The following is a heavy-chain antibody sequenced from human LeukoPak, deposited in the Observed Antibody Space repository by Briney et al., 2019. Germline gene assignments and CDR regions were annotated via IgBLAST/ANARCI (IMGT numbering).Heavy chain of an antibody. CDR2: IYYSGRT. CDR3: AGSWAYYARISRGYWSDA. J-gene: IGHJ5*02. D-gene: IGHD3-22*01. CDR1: GESLSSSSYY. V-gene: IGHV4-39*01. Sequence: PSGTLSLTCTVSGESLSSSSYYWGWTRPPPGKGLVWLGSIYYSGRTYHNPSRKSPVTIYTDTSKNQISLKQISVTAADTSVCYCAGSWAYYARISRGYWSDAWGQGTLVTLSS.